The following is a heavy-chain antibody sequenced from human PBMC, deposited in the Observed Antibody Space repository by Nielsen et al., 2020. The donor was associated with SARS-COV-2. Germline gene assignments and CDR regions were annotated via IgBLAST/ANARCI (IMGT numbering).Heavy chain of an antibody. CDR2: LTGDSGSV. D-gene: IGHD2-21*02. CDR1: GFTFLDYA. CDR3: ARDVRPGVTSWFEFAMDV. J-gene: IGHJ6*02. Sequence: SLKISCAASGFTFLDYAMYWVRQPPGKGLEWVASLTGDSGSVAYADSVKGRFTISRDNAKNSLFLQMNSLRVDDTAFYFCARDVRPGVTSWFEFAMDVWGLGIAVTV. V-gene: IGHV3-9*01.